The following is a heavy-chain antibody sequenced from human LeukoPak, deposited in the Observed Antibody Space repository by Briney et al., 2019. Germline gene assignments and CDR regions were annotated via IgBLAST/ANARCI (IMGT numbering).Heavy chain of an antibody. V-gene: IGHV3-21*06. D-gene: IGHD3-3*01. CDR2: ISRNSLYM. CDR3: ARDKVGHDFWSGYSDF. CDR1: GFTFGSHA. Sequence: PGGSLRLSCVASGFTFGSHAMNWVRQAPGKGLEWVSSISRNSLYMYYADSLKGRFTISRDNAKNSLYLQMDSLRVEDTAVYYCARDKVGHDFWSGYSDFWGQGTLVTVSS. J-gene: IGHJ4*02.